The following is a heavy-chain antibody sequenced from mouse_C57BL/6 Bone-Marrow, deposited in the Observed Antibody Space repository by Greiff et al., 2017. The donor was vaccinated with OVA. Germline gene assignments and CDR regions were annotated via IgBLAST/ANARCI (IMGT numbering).Heavy chain of an antibody. CDR3: ADYDVADY. V-gene: IGHV14-4*01. CDR1: GFNIKDDY. CDR2: LDPENGDT. D-gene: IGHD2-4*01. J-gene: IGHJ2*01. Sequence: VQLQPSGAELVRPGASVKLSCTASGFNIKDDYMHWVKQRPEQGLEWIGWLDPENGDTEYASKFQGKATITADTSSNTAYLQLSSLTSEDTAVYYCADYDVADYWGQGTTLTVSS.